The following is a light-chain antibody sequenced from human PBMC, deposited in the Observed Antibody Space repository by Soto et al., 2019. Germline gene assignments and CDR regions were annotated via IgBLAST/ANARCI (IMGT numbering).Light chain of an antibody. CDR1: SSDVGGYNY. CDR2: EVT. J-gene: IGLJ1*01. Sequence: QSALTQPASVSGSLGQSITISCTGTSSDVGGYNYVSWYQQHPGKAPKLMIYEVTNRPSGVSNRFSGSKSGNTASLTIPGLQAEDEADYYCSSYTTSSTYVFGTGTKLTVL. CDR3: SSYTTSSTYV. V-gene: IGLV2-14*01.